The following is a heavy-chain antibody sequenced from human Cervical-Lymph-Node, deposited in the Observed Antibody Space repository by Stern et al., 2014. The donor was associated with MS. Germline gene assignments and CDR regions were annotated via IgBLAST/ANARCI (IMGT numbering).Heavy chain of an antibody. Sequence: EVQLVESGGGLVQPGKSLRLSCEASGITFRTYWMHWVRQAPGKGLVWVSRISGDGYSTNYADDVKGRFTLSRDNAKNTVILQMNSLRVEDTAVYYCAVRDSYHGTDVWGQGTTVTVSS. V-gene: IGHV3-74*02. CDR2: ISGDGYST. J-gene: IGHJ6*02. CDR3: AVRDSYHGTDV. CDR1: GITFRTYW. D-gene: IGHD2-21*01.